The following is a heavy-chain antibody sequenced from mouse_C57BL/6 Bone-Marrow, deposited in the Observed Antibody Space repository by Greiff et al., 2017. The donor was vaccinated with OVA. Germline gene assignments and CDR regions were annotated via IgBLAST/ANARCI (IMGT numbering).Heavy chain of an antibody. CDR2: IDPSDSYT. J-gene: IGHJ2*01. CDR3: ARSSYDFFDY. CDR1: GYTFTSYW. V-gene: IGHV1-59*01. D-gene: IGHD2-4*01. Sequence: QVQLQQPGAELVRPGTSVKLSCKASGYTFTSYWMHWVKQRPGQGLEWIGVIDPSDSYTNYNQKFKGKATLTVDKSSSTAYMQLSSLTAEDSAVYYCARSSYDFFDYWGQGTTLTVSS.